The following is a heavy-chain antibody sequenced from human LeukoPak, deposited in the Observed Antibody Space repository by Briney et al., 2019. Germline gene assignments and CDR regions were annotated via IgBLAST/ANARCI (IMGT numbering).Heavy chain of an antibody. CDR1: GFTFSSHA. V-gene: IGHV3-30-3*01. J-gene: IGHJ6*02. CDR2: ISYDGSNK. CDR3: ARDRRYYGMDV. Sequence: GRSLRLSCAASGFTFSSHAMHWVRQAPGKGLEWVAVISYDGSNKYYADSLKGRFTISRDNSKNTLYLQMNSLRAEDTAVYYCARDRRYYGMDVWGQGTTVTVSS.